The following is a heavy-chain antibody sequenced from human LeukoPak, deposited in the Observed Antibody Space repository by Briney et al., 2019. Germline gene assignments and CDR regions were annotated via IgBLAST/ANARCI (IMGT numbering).Heavy chain of an antibody. CDR1: GFTFSSYS. V-gene: IGHV3-21*01. Sequence: GGSLRLSCAASGFTFSSYSMNWVRQAPGKGLEWVLSISSSSSYIYYADSVKGRFTISRDNAKNSLYLQMNSLRAEDTAVYYCARDTARAPHFDYWGQGTLVTVSS. CDR3: ARDTARAPHFDY. J-gene: IGHJ4*02. CDR2: ISSSSSYI. D-gene: IGHD4-17*01.